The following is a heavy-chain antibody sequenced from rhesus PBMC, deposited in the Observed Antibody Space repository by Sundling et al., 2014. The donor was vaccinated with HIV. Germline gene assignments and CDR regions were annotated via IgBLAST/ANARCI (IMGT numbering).Heavy chain of an antibody. D-gene: IGHD2-21*01. J-gene: IGHJ4*01. CDR3: ARYGRYCTDGDCSYGSTYYYFDF. CDR1: GDSFTSNY. V-gene: IGHV4-147*01. Sequence: QVQLQESGPGLVKPWETLSLTCAVSGDSFTSNYWTWIRQSPERGLEWIGYIFGGSGGTSYSPSLKSRATISTDTSKNQFSLMLTSVTAADSAVYYCARYGRYCTDGDCSYGSTYYYFDFWGQGLLVTVS. CDR2: IFGGSGGT.